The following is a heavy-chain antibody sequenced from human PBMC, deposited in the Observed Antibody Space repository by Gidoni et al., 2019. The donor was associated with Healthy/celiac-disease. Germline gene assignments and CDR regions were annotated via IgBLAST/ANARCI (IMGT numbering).Heavy chain of an antibody. Sequence: EVQLLESGGGLVQPGGSLSLSCAASGFTFSSYAMSWVRQAPGKGREWVSAISGSGGRTYYADSVKGRFTSSRDNSKNTLYLQRNSLRAEDTAVYYCAKDPRYGSGDFDYWGQGTLVTVSS. CDR1: GFTFSSYA. J-gene: IGHJ4*02. CDR3: AKDPRYGSGDFDY. CDR2: ISGSGGRT. D-gene: IGHD3-10*01. V-gene: IGHV3-23*01.